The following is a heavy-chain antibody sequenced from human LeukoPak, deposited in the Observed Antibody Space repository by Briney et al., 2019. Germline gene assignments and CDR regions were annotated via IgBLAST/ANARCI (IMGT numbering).Heavy chain of an antibody. Sequence: SETLSLTCTVSGGSISSYYWSWIRQPAGKGLEWIGRFYTSGSTNYNPSLKSRVTMSVDTSKNQFSLKLSSVTAADTAVYYCARVVVTPRGYYFDYWGQGTLVTVSS. D-gene: IGHD4-23*01. V-gene: IGHV4-4*07. J-gene: IGHJ4*02. CDR2: FYTSGST. CDR3: ARVVVTPRGYYFDY. CDR1: GGSISSYY.